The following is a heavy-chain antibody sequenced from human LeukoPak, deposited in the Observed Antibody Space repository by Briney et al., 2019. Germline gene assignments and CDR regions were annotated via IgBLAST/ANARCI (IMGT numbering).Heavy chain of an antibody. D-gene: IGHD1-1*01. V-gene: IGHV3-13*01. CDR3: VRVAKERVGGVYYFDY. CDR1: XXXXXXYX. J-gene: IGHJ4*02. Sequence: PGGSXXLXXXAXXXXXXXYXMXWVRXATGXGLEXVSAIGTAGDTYYTGSVKGRFTISRENAKNSLYLQMNSLRAGDTAVYYCVRVAKERVGGVYYFDYWGQGTPVTVSS. CDR2: IGTAGDT.